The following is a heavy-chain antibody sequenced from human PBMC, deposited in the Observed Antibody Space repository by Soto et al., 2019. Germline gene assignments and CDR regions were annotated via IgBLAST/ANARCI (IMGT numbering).Heavy chain of an antibody. J-gene: IGHJ3*01. CDR3: GRGVTYGFDA. Sequence: GGSLRLSCEASGFSFSIYSMNWVRQAPGKGLEWVSYMTSDSKTIHYADSVKGRFTIFRDNAKNSLYLQMSSLRAEDTAVYYGGRGVTYGFDAWGQGTMVTVSS. D-gene: IGHD2-21*01. CDR1: GFSFSIYS. CDR2: MTSDSKTI. V-gene: IGHV3-48*01.